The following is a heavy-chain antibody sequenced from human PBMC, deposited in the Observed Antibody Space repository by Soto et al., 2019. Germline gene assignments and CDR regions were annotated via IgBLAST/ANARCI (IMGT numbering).Heavy chain of an antibody. CDR3: ARDTRSFGDWFDP. Sequence: ETLSLTCTVSGGSVSSGSYYWSWIRQPPGKGLEWIGYIYYSGSTNYNPSLKSRVTISVDTSKNQFSLKLSSVTAADTAVYYCARDTRSFGDWFDPWGQGTLVTV. CDR2: IYYSGST. V-gene: IGHV4-61*01. CDR1: GGSVSSGSYY. D-gene: IGHD3-10*01. J-gene: IGHJ5*02.